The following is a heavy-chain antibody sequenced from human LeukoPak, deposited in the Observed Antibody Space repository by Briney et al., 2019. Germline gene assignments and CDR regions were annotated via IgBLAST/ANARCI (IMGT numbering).Heavy chain of an antibody. J-gene: IGHJ4*02. CDR1: GGSISSSSYY. CDR3: ARRKYYDILTGYYKAWGGFDY. CDR2: IYYSGST. Sequence: SETLSLTCTVSGGSISSSSYYWGWIRQPPGKGLEWIGSIYYSGSTYYNPSLKSRVTISVDTSKNQFSLKLSSVTAADTAVYYCARRKYYDILTGYYKAWGGFDYWGQGTLVTVSS. V-gene: IGHV4-39*01. D-gene: IGHD3-9*01.